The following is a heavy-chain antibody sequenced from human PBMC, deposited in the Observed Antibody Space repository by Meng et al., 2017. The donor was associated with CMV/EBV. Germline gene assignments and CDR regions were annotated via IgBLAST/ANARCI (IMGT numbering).Heavy chain of an antibody. Sequence: PLLPEAGTGVGTPSVAPSCCCLVPGGSIRSSSDNWGWIRQPPGKGLEWIGSIYYSGSTYYNPSLKSRVTISVDTSKNQFSLKLSSVTAADTAVYYCARGVVTMIVVYDPWGQGTLVTVSS. D-gene: IGHD3-22*01. CDR2: IYYSGST. V-gene: IGHV4-39*07. J-gene: IGHJ5*02. CDR1: GGSIRSSSDN. CDR3: ARGVVTMIVVYDP.